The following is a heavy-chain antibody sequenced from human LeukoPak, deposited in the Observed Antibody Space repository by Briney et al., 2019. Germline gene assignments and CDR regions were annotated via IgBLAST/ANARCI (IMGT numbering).Heavy chain of an antibody. CDR3: ARARYFDWLLTRTAFDI. V-gene: IGHV4-34*01. D-gene: IGHD3-9*01. J-gene: IGHJ3*02. CDR2: INHSGNT. Sequence: SETLSLTCAVYGGTFSGYYWSWIRQPPGKGLEWIGEINHSGNTNYNPSLKSRVTISIDTSKNQFSLKLSSVTAADTAVYYCARARYFDWLLTRTAFDIWGQGTMVTVSS. CDR1: GGTFSGYY.